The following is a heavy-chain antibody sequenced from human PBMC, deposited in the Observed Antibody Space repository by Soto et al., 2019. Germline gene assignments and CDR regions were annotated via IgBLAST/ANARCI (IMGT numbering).Heavy chain of an antibody. CDR2: IYYSGST. CDR3: ARLLRHNYYGMDV. J-gene: IGHJ6*02. V-gene: IGHV4-39*01. Sequence: QLQLQESGPGLVKPSETLSLTCTVSGGSISSSSYYWGWIRQPPGKGLEWIGSIYYSGSTYYNPSIKSRLXXSXDXXKNQFSLKLSSVTAADTAVYYCARLLRHNYYGMDVWGQGTTVTVSS. CDR1: GGSISSSSYY. D-gene: IGHD5-12*01.